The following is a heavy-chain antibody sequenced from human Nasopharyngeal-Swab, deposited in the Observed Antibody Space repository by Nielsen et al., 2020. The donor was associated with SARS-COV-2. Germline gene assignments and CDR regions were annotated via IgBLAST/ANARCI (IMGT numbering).Heavy chain of an antibody. D-gene: IGHD4-23*01. CDR3: ARRAFYGGNSGGVY. Sequence: SETLSLTCAVSGGSISSYNWWSWVRPSPGKGLEWIGEIYHSGSTNYNPSLKSRVTISVDKSKNQFSLKLSSVTAADTAVYYCARRAFYGGNSGGVYWGQGTLVTVSS. CDR2: IYHSGST. J-gene: IGHJ4*02. CDR1: GGSISSYNW. V-gene: IGHV4-4*02.